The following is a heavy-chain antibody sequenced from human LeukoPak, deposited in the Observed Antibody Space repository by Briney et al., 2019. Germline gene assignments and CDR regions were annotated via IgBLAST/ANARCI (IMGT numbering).Heavy chain of an antibody. CDR3: ARGLDGSFDY. J-gene: IGHJ4*02. CDR2: IYSGGST. Sequence: GGSLRLSCAASVFTVSSNYMSWVRQAPGQGLEWVSVIYSGGSTYYADSVKGRFTISRDNAKNTLYLQMNSLRDEDTAVYYCARGLDGSFDYWGLGTLVTVSS. V-gene: IGHV3-66*01. D-gene: IGHD1-14*01. CDR1: VFTVSSNY.